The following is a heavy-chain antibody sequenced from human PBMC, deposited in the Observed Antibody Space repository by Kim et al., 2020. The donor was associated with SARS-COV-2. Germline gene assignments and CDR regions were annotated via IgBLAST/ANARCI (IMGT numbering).Heavy chain of an antibody. V-gene: IGHV3-21*01. J-gene: IGHJ5*02. Sequence: GGSLRLSCAASGFTFSSYSMIWVRQAPGGGLEWVSLISTTGNYIYYADSLKGRLTISRDNTKNSLFLQMNSLRPDDTAVYYCARSVGRGYSGTGSYFDPWGQGTLVTVSS. D-gene: IGHD3-10*01. CDR3: ARSVGRGYSGTGSYFDP. CDR1: GFTFSSYS. CDR2: ISTTGNYI.